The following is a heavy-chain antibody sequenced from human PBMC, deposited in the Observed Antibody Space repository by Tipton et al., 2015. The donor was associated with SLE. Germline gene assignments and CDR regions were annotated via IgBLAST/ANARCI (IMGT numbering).Heavy chain of an antibody. CDR3: ARGVLRTTFSMSCRDGPCINSYFDL. Sequence: TLSLTCTVSGGSISNGDYYWSWIRQHPGKGLEWIGYIYHSGGTNYNPSLKSRVTISVDTSKTQLSLKLTSVTAADTAVYHCARGVLRTTFSMSCRDGPCINSYFDLWGRGTLVTVSS. D-gene: IGHD5-24*01. V-gene: IGHV4-30-4*01. CDR1: GGSISNGDYY. J-gene: IGHJ2*01. CDR2: IYHSGGT.